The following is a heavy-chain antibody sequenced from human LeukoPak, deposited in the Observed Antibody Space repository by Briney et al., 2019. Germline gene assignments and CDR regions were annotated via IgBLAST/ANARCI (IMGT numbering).Heavy chain of an antibody. CDR1: GFTFSSYS. J-gene: IGHJ3*02. D-gene: IGHD1-26*01. V-gene: IGHV3-72*01. CDR2: IRNKANRYTT. CDR3: ARTSGSYSGGAFDI. Sequence: PGGSLRLSCAASGFTFSSYSMNWVRQAPGKGLEWVGHIRNKANRYTTEYAASVKGRFTFSRDDSKNSLYLQMNSLKTEDTAMYYCARTSGSYSGGAFDIWGRGTMVTVSS.